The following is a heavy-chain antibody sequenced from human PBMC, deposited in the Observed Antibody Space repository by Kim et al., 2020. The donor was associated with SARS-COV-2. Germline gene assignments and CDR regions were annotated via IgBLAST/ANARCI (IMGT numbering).Heavy chain of an antibody. V-gene: IGHV3-30*01. CDR3: ARPRGGNYYDAFDI. D-gene: IGHD1-26*01. J-gene: IGHJ3*02. Sequence: AVSVKGRFTVSRDNSKNTLYLQTNSLGAEDTAVYYCARPRGGNYYDAFDIWGQGTMVTVSS.